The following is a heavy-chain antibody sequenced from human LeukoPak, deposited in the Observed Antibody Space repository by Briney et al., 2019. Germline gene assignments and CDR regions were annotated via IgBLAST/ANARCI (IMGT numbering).Heavy chain of an antibody. CDR2: IYGSGGRT. J-gene: IGHJ4*02. D-gene: IGHD2-2*01. CDR3: AKSRGSTSCYGY. CDR1: GFTFSSYA. V-gene: IGHV3-23*01. Sequence: GGSLRLSCAASGFTFSSYAMTWVRQAPGKGLEWVSSIYGSGGRTYYADSVKGRFTISRDNSKNTLYLQMNSLRAEDTAVYYCAKSRGSTSCYGYWGQGTLVTVSS.